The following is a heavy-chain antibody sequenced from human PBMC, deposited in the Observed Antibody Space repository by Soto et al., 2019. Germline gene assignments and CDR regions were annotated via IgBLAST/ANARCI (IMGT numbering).Heavy chain of an antibody. V-gene: IGHV3-23*01. J-gene: IGHJ4*02. CDR2: ISGSDGKT. CDR1: RGSFSGYF. D-gene: IGHD3-3*01. CDR3: AKWSYLDY. Sequence: VQLQQWGAGLLKPSETLSLNCAVYRGSFSGYFWTWIRQPPGKELEWVATISGSDGKTYYADSVKGRFSISRDTSRNTLYLQMNSLRADDTAIYYCAKWSYLDYWGQGTRVTVSS.